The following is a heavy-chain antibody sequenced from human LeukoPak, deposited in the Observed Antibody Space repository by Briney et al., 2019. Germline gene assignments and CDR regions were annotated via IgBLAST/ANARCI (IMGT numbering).Heavy chain of an antibody. D-gene: IGHD1-1*01. CDR2: INYSGST. V-gene: IGHV4-59*01. CDR3: ARDPLSTNDFDI. Sequence: PSETLSLTCTVSGGSITNSYWNWIRQSPGKGLEWIGYINYSGSTNYNPALKSRVTISVDTSKNQFSLKLSSGTAADTAVYCCARDPLSTNDFDIWGQGTMVTVYS. J-gene: IGHJ3*02. CDR1: GGSITNSY.